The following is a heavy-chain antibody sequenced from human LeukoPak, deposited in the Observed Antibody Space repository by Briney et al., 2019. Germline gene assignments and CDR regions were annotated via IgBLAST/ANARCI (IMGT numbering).Heavy chain of an antibody. D-gene: IGHD6-19*01. V-gene: IGHV5-51*01. CDR3: ARARVAVSRYYFDY. CDR1: GYTFTGYW. Sequence: GESLKISCKGSGYTFTGYWIGWVRQMPGKGLEWMGVIYPGDSDTRYSPSFQGQVTIPAAKSINTAYLQWSSLKASGTAIYYCARARVAVSRYYFDYWGQGTLVTVSS. CDR2: IYPGDSDT. J-gene: IGHJ4*02.